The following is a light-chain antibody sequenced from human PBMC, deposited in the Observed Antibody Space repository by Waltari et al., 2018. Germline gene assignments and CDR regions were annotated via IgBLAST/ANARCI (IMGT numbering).Light chain of an antibody. J-gene: IGKJ1*01. CDR2: GPA. Sequence: IVITHSPAPLSVSPGARATLSCKASQSVITNLAWYHQKPGQPPRHLIYGPAARATGSPDRFSGSGFGTEFTLAISSLQSEDYAIYYCQQYHNWPRVFGQGTKVEIK. CDR3: QQYHNWPRV. CDR1: QSVITN. V-gene: IGKV3-15*01.